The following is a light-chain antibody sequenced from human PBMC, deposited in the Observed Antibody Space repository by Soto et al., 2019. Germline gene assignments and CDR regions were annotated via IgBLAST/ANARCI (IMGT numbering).Light chain of an antibody. V-gene: IGKV3-15*01. CDR1: QSVSSN. CDR3: QHYHTWPTT. Sequence: EIVVTQSPATLSVPLGESATLSCRASQSVSSNLAWYQQNPGQAPRLLIYGASTRATGIPARFSGGGSGTEFTLTISSLQSEDFAVYYCQHYHTWPTTFGQGPKVDIK. CDR2: GAS. J-gene: IGKJ1*01.